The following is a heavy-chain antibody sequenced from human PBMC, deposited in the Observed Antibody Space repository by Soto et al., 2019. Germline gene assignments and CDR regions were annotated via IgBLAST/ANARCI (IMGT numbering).Heavy chain of an antibody. CDR1: GFNFEDYA. J-gene: IGHJ6*02. V-gene: IGHV3-43*02. Sequence: GSLKIYWAASGFNFEDYAMHWGRQAPGKGLEGVSLISGDGGRTYYAASVKSRFNISRDNSKNSLYLHMNSLRNEDTALYYCAKYMGRFLVWLLLRTYYYYGMDVWGQGTTVTVSS. CDR2: ISGDGGRT. CDR3: AKYMGRFLVWLLLRTYYYYGMDV. D-gene: IGHD3-3*01.